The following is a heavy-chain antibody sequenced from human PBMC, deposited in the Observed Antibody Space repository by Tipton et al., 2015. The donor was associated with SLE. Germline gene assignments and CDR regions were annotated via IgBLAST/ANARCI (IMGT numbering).Heavy chain of an antibody. CDR1: GGSISGSVYY. CDR2: IYYTANT. D-gene: IGHD7-27*01. Sequence: TLSLTCTVSGGSISGSVYYWGWIRQPPGKGLEWIGTIYYTANTYYNPSLKSRVTISVDTSKNQFSLKLSSVTAADTAVYYCARGTKLGNHYYYYYMDVWGKGTTVTVSS. CDR3: ARGTKLGNHYYYYYMDV. V-gene: IGHV4-39*07. J-gene: IGHJ6*03.